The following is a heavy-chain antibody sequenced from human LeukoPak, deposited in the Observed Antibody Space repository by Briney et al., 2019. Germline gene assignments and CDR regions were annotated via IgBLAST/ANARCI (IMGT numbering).Heavy chain of an antibody. V-gene: IGHV3-21*01. CDR3: ARDYDYGGNPDAFDI. CDR1: GFTFSSYS. D-gene: IGHD4-23*01. CDR2: ISSSSSYI. Sequence: GGSLRLSCAASGFTFSSYSMAWVRQAPGKGLEWVSSISSSSSYIYYADTVKGRFTISRDNAKNSLYLQMNSLRAEDTAVYYCARDYDYGGNPDAFDIWGQGTMVTVSS. J-gene: IGHJ3*02.